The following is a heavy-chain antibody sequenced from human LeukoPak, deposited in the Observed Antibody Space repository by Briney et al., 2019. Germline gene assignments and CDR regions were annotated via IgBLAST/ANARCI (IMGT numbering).Heavy chain of an antibody. J-gene: IGHJ5*02. CDR2: IYYSGST. V-gene: IGHV4-39*07. CDR3: ARVGNPLVTVFAWFDP. CDR1: GGSISSSTYY. D-gene: IGHD3-3*01. Sequence: SETLSLTCDVSGGSISSSTYYWGWIRQPPGKGLEWIGSIYYSGSTYYNPSLKSRVTISVDTSKNQFSLKLTSVTAADTAVYYCARVGNPLVTVFAWFDPWGQGTLVTVSS.